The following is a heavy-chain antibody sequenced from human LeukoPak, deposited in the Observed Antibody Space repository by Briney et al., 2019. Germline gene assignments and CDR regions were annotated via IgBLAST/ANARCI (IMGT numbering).Heavy chain of an antibody. Sequence: GGSLRLSCAASGFTFSSYSMNGVRQAPGKGREGVSYISSSSSTIYYADSVKGRFTISRDNAKNSLYLQMNSLRAEDTAVYYCARDELGDYYDSSGYYRWGAKGSGFDIWGQGTMVTVSS. J-gene: IGHJ3*02. V-gene: IGHV3-48*01. CDR3: ARDELGDYYDSSGYYRWGAKGSGFDI. CDR2: ISSSSSTI. CDR1: GFTFSSYS. D-gene: IGHD3-22*01.